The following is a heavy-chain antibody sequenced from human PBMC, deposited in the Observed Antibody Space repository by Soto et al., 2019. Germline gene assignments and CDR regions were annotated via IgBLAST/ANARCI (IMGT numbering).Heavy chain of an antibody. D-gene: IGHD1-1*01. V-gene: IGHV4-4*07. CDR3: VRDGTKTLRDWFDP. CDR1: GASISGFY. Sequence: ETLPLTCTVSGASISGFYWSWIRKSAGKGLEWIGRIYATGTTDYNPSLKSRVMMSVDTSKKQFSLKLRSVTAAGTAVYYCVRDGTKTLRDWFDPWGQGISVTVSS. CDR2: IYATGTT. J-gene: IGHJ5*02.